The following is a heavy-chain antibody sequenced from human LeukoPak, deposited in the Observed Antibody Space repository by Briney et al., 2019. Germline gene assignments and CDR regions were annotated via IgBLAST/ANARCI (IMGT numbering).Heavy chain of an antibody. D-gene: IGHD1-26*01. V-gene: IGHV3-48*03. J-gene: IGHJ4*02. CDR3: EGERGPPSRVGY. CDR2: INSSGSTI. Sequence: GGSLRLSCAASGFPFSSYEMNWVRQAPGKGLEWVSYINSSGSTIYYADSVRGRFTISRDNAKNSLYLQMNSLRAEDTAVYYCEGERGPPSRVGYWGQGTLVTVSS. CDR1: GFPFSSYE.